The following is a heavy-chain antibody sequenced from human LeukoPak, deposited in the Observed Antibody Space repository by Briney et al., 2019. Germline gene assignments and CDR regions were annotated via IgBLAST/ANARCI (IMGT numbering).Heavy chain of an antibody. J-gene: IGHJ3*02. D-gene: IGHD4-23*01. Sequence: SETLSLTCTVSGGSISSYYWSWIRQPPGKGLEWIGYIYYSGSTNYNPSLKSRVTISVDTSKNQSSLKLSSVTAADTAVYYCASLRTVAVSLDAFDIWGQGTMVTVSS. V-gene: IGHV4-59*01. CDR3: ASLRTVAVSLDAFDI. CDR1: GGSISSYY. CDR2: IYYSGST.